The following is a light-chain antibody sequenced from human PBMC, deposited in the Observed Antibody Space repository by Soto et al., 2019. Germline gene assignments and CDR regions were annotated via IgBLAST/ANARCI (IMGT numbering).Light chain of an antibody. CDR3: NSYTSSSTHVV. CDR2: DVS. CDR1: SSDVGGYNY. J-gene: IGLJ2*01. Sequence: QSALTQPASVSGSPGQSITISCTGTSSDVGGYNYVSWYQQHPGKAPKLMIYDVSNRPSGVSNRFSGSKSGNTASLTISGLQAEDEADYYCNSYTSSSTHVVLGGGTKLTVL. V-gene: IGLV2-14*01.